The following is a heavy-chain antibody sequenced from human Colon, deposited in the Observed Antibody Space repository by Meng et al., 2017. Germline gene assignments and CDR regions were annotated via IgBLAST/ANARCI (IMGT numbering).Heavy chain of an antibody. Sequence: GESLKISCAASGFSFSNFAMNWVRQAPGKGLEWVSVINISGGTTYADSVKGRLTMSRDNSKNTLYLQMISLRAEDTALYYCAIEGVLAAAGTLDYWGQRTLVTVSS. CDR2: INISGGT. CDR1: GFSFSNFA. D-gene: IGHD6-13*01. V-gene: IGHV3-23*01. CDR3: AIEGVLAAAGTLDY. J-gene: IGHJ4*02.